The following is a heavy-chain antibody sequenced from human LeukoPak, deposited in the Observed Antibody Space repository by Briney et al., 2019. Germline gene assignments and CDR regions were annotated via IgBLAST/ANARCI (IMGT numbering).Heavy chain of an antibody. CDR2: IYTSGST. J-gene: IGHJ4*02. D-gene: IGHD5-18*01. V-gene: IGHV4-61*02. CDR1: GGSISSGSYY. Sequence: SETLSLTCTVSGGSISSGSYYWSWLRQPAGKGLEWIGRIYTSGSTNYNPSLKSRVTISVDTSKNQFSLKLSSVTAADTAVYYCARETAMVRGGYFDYWGRGTLATVSS. CDR3: ARETAMVRGGYFDY.